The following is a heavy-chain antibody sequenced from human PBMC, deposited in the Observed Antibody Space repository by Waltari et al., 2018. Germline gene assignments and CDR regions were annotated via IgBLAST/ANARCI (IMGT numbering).Heavy chain of an antibody. D-gene: IGHD3-3*01. CDR1: GGTFSRYA. J-gene: IGHJ4*02. CDR2: IIPIFGTA. CDR3: ARSRSPAIFGVVITTD. Sequence: QVQLVQSGAEVKKPGSSVKVSCKASGGTFSRYALSWVRPAPGQGLEWMGGIIPIFGTANYAQKFQGRVTITADESTSTAYMELSSLRSEDTAVYYCARSRSPAIFGVVITTDWGQGTLVTVSS. V-gene: IGHV1-69*01.